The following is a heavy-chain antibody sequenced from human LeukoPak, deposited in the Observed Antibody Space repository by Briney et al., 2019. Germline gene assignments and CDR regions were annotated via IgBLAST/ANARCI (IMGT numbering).Heavy chain of an antibody. V-gene: IGHV1-8*01. J-gene: IGHJ4*02. CDR3: ARAVYSYGSSYYFDY. Sequence: ASVKVSCKATGYTFTSYDINWVRQATGQGLEWMGWMNTNSGNRGYAQKFQGRVTMTRNTSISTAYMELSSLRSEDTAVYYCARAVYSYGSSYYFDYWGQGTLVTVSS. D-gene: IGHD5-18*01. CDR2: MNTNSGNR. CDR1: GYTFTSYD.